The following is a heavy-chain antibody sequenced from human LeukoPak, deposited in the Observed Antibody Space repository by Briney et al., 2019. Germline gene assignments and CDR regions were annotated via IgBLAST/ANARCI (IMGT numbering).Heavy chain of an antibody. CDR3: ARHGYSSGSLAWFDP. CDR1: GGSIRSYY. Sequence: SKTLSLTCTVSGGSIRSYYWTWIGQPPGKGLEWSGYIYHSGSANYNPSLRSRVTISPDTSKNQFSLKLSSVTAADTAVYYCARHGYSSGSLAWFDPWGQGTQVTVSS. CDR2: IYHSGSA. J-gene: IGHJ5*02. V-gene: IGHV4-59*01. D-gene: IGHD6-19*01.